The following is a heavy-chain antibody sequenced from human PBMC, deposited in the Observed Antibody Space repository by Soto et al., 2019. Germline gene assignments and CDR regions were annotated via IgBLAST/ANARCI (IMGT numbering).Heavy chain of an antibody. CDR2: LYPDGDNK. CDR1: GYSFTTYD. CDR3: ARGGRVAVLRGVVTHFDH. Sequence: QVQLVQSGAELKKPGASVKVSCRASGYSFTTYDISWVRQVPGQGPEWMGWLYPDGDNKGYAQKFQGRLTLTRDTSIDTVYMGLSDLETDDSGVYYCARGGRVAVLRGVVTHFDHWGLGTQVTVSA. J-gene: IGHJ4*02. D-gene: IGHD3-10*01. V-gene: IGHV1-8*01.